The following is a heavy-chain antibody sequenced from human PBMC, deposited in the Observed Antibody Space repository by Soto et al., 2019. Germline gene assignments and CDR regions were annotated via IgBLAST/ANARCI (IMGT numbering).Heavy chain of an antibody. CDR1: GYTFTGYY. CDR3: ARVKIAYSTTWSPFDY. V-gene: IGHV1-2*06. CDR2: ISPNTGGT. D-gene: IGHD4-4*01. J-gene: IGHJ4*02. Sequence: QVQLVQSGAEVKKPGASVKVSCKASGYTFTGYYIHWVRQAPGQGLEWRGRISPNTGGTNFAQKFQGRVTMTRDTSISTAYMALSRLRSADTAQYYCARVKIAYSTTWSPFDYWGQGPLVTVSS.